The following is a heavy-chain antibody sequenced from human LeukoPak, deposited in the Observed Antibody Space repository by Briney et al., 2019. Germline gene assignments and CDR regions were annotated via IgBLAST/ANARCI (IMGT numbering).Heavy chain of an antibody. Sequence: GGSLRLSCAASGFDFCKYWMHWVRQAPGKGLVWVSRIDSDGSNTAFADSVKGRFTISRDNAKNALFLQMNSLRVEDTAVYYCARTVYYNRDDAFYRNFDSWGQGTLVTVSS. CDR2: IDSDGSNT. CDR1: GFDFCKYW. D-gene: IGHD2/OR15-2a*01. J-gene: IGHJ4*02. V-gene: IGHV3-74*03. CDR3: ARTVYYNRDDAFYRNFDS.